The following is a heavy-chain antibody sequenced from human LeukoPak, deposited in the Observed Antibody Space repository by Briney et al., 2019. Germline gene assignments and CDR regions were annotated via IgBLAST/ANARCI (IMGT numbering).Heavy chain of an antibody. CDR3: ARVVDTAFDY. D-gene: IGHD5-18*01. Sequence: QTGGSLRLSCAASGFTVSSNYMSWVRQAPGKGLEWVSVIYSGGSTYYADSVKGRFTISRDNSKNTLYLQMNSLRAEDTAVYYCARVVDTAFDYWGQGTLVTDSS. CDR2: IYSGGST. V-gene: IGHV3-66*01. J-gene: IGHJ4*02. CDR1: GFTVSSNY.